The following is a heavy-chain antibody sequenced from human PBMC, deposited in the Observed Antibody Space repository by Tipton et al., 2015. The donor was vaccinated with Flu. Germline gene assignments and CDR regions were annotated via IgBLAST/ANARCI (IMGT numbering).Heavy chain of an antibody. J-gene: IGHJ6*03. CDR1: GGSISSYY. V-gene: IGHV4-59*01. CDR2: IYYSGST. D-gene: IGHD3-10*01. Sequence: LRLSCTVSGGSISSYYWSWIRQPPGKGLEWIGYIYYSGSTNYNPSLKSRVTISVDTSKNQFSLKLSSVTAADTAVYYCARGGGPYYYYYYMDVWGKGTTVTVSS. CDR3: ARGGGPYYYYYYMDV.